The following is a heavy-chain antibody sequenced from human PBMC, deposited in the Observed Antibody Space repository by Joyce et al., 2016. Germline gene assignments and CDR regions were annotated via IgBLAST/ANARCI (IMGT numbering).Heavy chain of an antibody. CDR1: GDSISDSSYY. CDR3: ALLGASTPYSGDWDLDY. CDR2: IYYGGAT. J-gene: IGHJ4*02. V-gene: IGHV4-39*02. Sequence: QLQLQESGPGLAKPSETLSLTCTVSGDSISDSSYYWGWVRQPPGKGLEWIATIYYGGATFYNPSLASRVTISADTSKMHFSLRLTSVTAADTALYYGALLGASTPYSGDWDLDYWGQGTLLTVSS. D-gene: IGHD2-21*02.